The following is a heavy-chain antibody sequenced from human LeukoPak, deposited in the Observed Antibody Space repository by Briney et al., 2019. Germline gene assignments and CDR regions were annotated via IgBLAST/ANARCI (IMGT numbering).Heavy chain of an antibody. CDR1: GFTFSSYS. Sequence: GGSLRLSCAASGFTFSSYSMNWVRQAPGKGLEWVSSISSSSSYIYYADSVKGRFTISRDNAKNSLYPQMNSLRAEDTAVYYCARVPWFGDSYYFDYWGQGTLVTVSS. CDR2: ISSSSSYI. V-gene: IGHV3-21*01. J-gene: IGHJ4*02. CDR3: ARVPWFGDSYYFDY. D-gene: IGHD3-10*01.